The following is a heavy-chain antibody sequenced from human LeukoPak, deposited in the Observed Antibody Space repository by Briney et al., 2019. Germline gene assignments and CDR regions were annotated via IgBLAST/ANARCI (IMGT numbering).Heavy chain of an antibody. CDR2: IFPRDSDV. Sequence: GESLTISCKTSGYTFTSYWIGWVRQTPGKGLECMGVIFPRDSDVRYSPSFQGQVTISADKSTNTAYLHWGSLKASDSAMHYYVRSLPGTLLRGYGMDVWGPGTTVTVS. CDR1: GYTFTSYW. V-gene: IGHV5-51*01. CDR3: VRSLPGTLLRGYGMDV. J-gene: IGHJ6*02. D-gene: IGHD3-10*01.